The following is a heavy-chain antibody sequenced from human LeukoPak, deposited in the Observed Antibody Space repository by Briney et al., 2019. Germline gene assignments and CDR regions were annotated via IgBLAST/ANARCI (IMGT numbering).Heavy chain of an antibody. Sequence: KTSETLSLTCAVYGGSFIDYYWSWIRQPPGKGLEWIGEINHSGTTNYSPSLKSRVSISVDTSKNQFSLKLNSVTAADAAMYYCASHYSCGSYRYSGSFDSWGQRMLVNVSS. CDR1: GGSFIDYY. V-gene: IGHV4-34*01. CDR2: INHSGTT. J-gene: IGHJ4*02. D-gene: IGHD3-16*02. CDR3: ASHYSCGSYRYSGSFDS.